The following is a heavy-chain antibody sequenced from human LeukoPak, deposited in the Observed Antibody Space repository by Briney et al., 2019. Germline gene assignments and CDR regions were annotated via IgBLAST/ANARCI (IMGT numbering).Heavy chain of an antibody. CDR2: IWSDGNNR. D-gene: IGHD2-8*02. Sequence: PGGSLRLSCAASGFTFRNYGMHWVRQATGKGLEGVSFIWSDGNNRFYADSVKGRFTISRDNSKNMLHLQMDSLRPEDTAVYYCAKDPGASVSGFYMDVWGKGTTVIVSS. CDR1: GFTFRNYG. V-gene: IGHV3-30*02. J-gene: IGHJ6*03. CDR3: AKDPGASVSGFYMDV.